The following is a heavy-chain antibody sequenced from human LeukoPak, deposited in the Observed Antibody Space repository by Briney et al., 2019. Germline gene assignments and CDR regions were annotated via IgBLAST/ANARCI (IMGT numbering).Heavy chain of an antibody. V-gene: IGHV3-23*01. D-gene: IGHD2/OR15-2a*01. J-gene: IGHJ4*02. CDR3: ATGLWTYDN. Sequence: GGSLRLSCAASGFTFSSYAMSWVRQAPGKGLEWVSAISGSGGSTYYADSVKGRFTISRDNTKNSLYLQMNSLRAEDTAMYYCATGLWTYDNWGQGTLVTVSS. CDR2: ISGSGGST. CDR1: GFTFSSYA.